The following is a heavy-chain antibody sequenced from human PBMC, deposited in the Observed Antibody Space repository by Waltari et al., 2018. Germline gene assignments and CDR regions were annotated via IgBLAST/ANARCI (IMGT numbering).Heavy chain of an antibody. V-gene: IGHV3-30*18. Sequence: QVQLVESGGGVVQPGRSLRLSCAASGFTFSSHGMHWVRQAPGTGLEWVAVISYDGSNKYYADSVKGRFTISRDNSKNTLYLQMNSLRAEDTAVYYCAKATMVRGVSYYYYGMDVWGQGTTVTVSS. CDR1: GFTFSSHG. CDR3: AKATMVRGVSYYYYGMDV. CDR2: ISYDGSNK. D-gene: IGHD3-10*01. J-gene: IGHJ6*02.